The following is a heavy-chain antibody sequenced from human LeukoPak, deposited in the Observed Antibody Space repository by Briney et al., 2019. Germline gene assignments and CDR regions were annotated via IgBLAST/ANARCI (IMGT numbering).Heavy chain of an antibody. CDR2: ISGTSSYI. CDR3: AREVGGYCSSTSCYIEKPLDY. J-gene: IGHJ4*02. V-gene: IGHV3-21*01. CDR1: GFTFSSYT. D-gene: IGHD2-2*02. Sequence: PGGSLRLSCGASGFTFSSYTMHWVRQAPGKGLEWVSSISGTSSYIYFSDSVKGRFTISRDNAKNSLYLQMNSLRAEDTAVYYCAREVGGYCSSTSCYIEKPLDYWGQGTLVTVSS.